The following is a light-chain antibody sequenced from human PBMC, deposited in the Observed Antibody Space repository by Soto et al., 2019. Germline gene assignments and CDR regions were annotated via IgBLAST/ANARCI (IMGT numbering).Light chain of an antibody. J-gene: IGKJ1*01. CDR2: AAS. Sequence: AIRMTQSPSSFSASTGDRVTITCRASQGISSYLAWYQQKPGKAPKLLIYAASTLQSGVPSRFSGSGSGTDSTLTISCLQSEDFATYYCQQYYSYPPWTFGQGTKVEIK. CDR1: QGISSY. V-gene: IGKV1-8*01. CDR3: QQYYSYPPWT.